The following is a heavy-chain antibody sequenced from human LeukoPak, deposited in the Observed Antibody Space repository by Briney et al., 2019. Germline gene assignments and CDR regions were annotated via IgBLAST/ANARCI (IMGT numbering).Heavy chain of an antibody. V-gene: IGHV1-8*01. Sequence: AASVKVSCKASGYTFTSYDINWVRQATGQGLEWMGWMNPNSGNTGYAQKFQGRVTMTRNTSISTAYMELSSLRSEDTAVYYSARSLWGSYYVYWGQGNLVTVSS. J-gene: IGHJ4*02. CDR1: GYTFTSYD. D-gene: IGHD1-26*01. CDR3: ARSLWGSYYVY. CDR2: MNPNSGNT.